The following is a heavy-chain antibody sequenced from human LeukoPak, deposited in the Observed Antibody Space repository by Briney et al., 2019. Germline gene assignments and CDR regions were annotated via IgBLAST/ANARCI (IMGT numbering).Heavy chain of an antibody. CDR3: ARENRYCRGGSCYSVASDDAFDI. D-gene: IGHD2-15*01. Sequence: ASVKVSCKASGHTFINYGISWVRQAPGQGLEWMGWISAYNGNTNYAQKLQGRVTMTTGTSTSTAYMELRSLRSDDTAVYYCARENRYCRGGSCYSVASDDAFDIWGQGTMVTVSS. CDR1: GHTFINYG. CDR2: ISAYNGNT. V-gene: IGHV1-18*01. J-gene: IGHJ3*02.